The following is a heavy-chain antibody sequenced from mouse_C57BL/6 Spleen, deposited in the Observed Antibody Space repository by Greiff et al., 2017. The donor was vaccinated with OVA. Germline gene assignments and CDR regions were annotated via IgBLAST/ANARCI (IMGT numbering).Heavy chain of an antibody. J-gene: IGHJ2*01. CDR3: ARQLRLRGYFDY. CDR1: GYSITSGYY. V-gene: IGHV3-6*01. CDR2: ISYDGSN. Sequence: EVQLVESGPGLVKPSQSLSLTCSVTGYSITSGYYWNWIRQFPGNKLEWMGYISYDGSNNYNPSLKNRISITRDTSKNQFFLKLNSVTTEDTAADYCARQLRLRGYFDYWGQGTTLTVSS. D-gene: IGHD3-2*02.